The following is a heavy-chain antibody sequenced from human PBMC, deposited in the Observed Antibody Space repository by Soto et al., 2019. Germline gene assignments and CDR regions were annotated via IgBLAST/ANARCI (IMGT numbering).Heavy chain of an antibody. V-gene: IGHV3-23*01. CDR3: AKGGEWAAAGTPFDY. D-gene: IGHD6-13*01. J-gene: IGHJ4*02. Sequence: EVQLLESGGGLVQPGGSLRLSCAASGFTFSSYAMSWVRQAPGKGLEWVSAISGSGGSTYYADSVKGRFTISRDNSKNTLYLQMDSLRAEDTTVYYCAKGGEWAAAGTPFDYWGQGTLVTVSS. CDR2: ISGSGGST. CDR1: GFTFSSYA.